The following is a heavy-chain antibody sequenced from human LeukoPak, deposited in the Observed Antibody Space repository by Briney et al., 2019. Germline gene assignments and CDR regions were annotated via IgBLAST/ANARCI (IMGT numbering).Heavy chain of an antibody. CDR3: ARGRPTNYYDSRGYYRDAFDI. D-gene: IGHD3-22*01. CDR2: INPNSGGT. CDR1: GYTFTGYS. Sequence: GASVKVSCKASGYTFTGYSMHWVRQAPGQGLEWMGWINPNSGGTNYAQKFQGWVTMTRDTSISTAYMELSRLRSDDTAVYYCARGRPTNYYDSRGYYRDAFDIWGQGTMVTVSS. J-gene: IGHJ3*02. V-gene: IGHV1-2*04.